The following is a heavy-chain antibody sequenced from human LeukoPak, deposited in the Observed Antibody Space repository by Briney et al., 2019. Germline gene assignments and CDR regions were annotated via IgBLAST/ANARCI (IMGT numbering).Heavy chain of an antibody. CDR1: GLTVSSNY. CDR2: IHSGGST. CDR3: ARGAYGSGSYGDNWFDP. J-gene: IGHJ5*02. Sequence: PGGSLRLSCAASGLTVSSNYMNWVRQAPGKGLEWVSVIHSGGSTYYADSVKGRFTISRDNSKNTLYLQMNSLRAEDTAVYYCARGAYGSGSYGDNWFDPWGQGTLVTVSS. V-gene: IGHV3-66*01. D-gene: IGHD3-10*01.